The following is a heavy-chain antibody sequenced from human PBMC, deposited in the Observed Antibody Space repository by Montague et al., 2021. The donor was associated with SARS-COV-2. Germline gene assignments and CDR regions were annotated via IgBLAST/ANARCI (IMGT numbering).Heavy chain of an antibody. CDR3: ARVSSSWSQDYYYYMDV. CDR2: IDWDDDK. V-gene: IGHV2-70*11. Sequence: PALVKPTQTLTLTCTFSGFSLSTSGMCVSWIRQPPGKALEWLARIDWDDDKYYSTSPKTRLTISKDTSKNQVVLTMTNMDPVDTATYCCARVSSSWSQDYYYYMDVWGKGTTVTVSS. CDR1: GFSLSTSGMC. J-gene: IGHJ6*03. D-gene: IGHD6-13*01.